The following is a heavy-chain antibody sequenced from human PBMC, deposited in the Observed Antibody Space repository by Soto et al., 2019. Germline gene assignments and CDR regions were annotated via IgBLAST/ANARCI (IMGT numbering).Heavy chain of an antibody. J-gene: IGHJ5*02. CDR3: ARGARLGYYDSSGYCFDP. CDR2: IYAGGST. CDR1: GFAVGSNF. D-gene: IGHD3-22*01. Sequence: EVQVVESGGGLVQPGGSLRLSCAASGFAVGSNFMSWVRQAPGKGLEWVSLIYAGGSTYYADSVKGRFTISRDKSKNTLYLQMNSLRAEDTAVYYCARGARLGYYDSSGYCFDPWGQGTLVTVSS. V-gene: IGHV3-66*01.